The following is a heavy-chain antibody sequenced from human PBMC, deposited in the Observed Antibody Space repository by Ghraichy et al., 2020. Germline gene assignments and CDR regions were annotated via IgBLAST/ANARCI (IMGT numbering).Heavy chain of an antibody. CDR2: INRDGSST. Sequence: GGSLRLSCAASGFTFSAYWMHWVRQAPGKGLVWVSRINRDGSSTSYADSVKGRFTTSRDNAKNTLNLQMNSLRAEDTAVYYCARGPDYYGSGSDYWGQGILVTVSS. CDR3: ARGPDYYGSGSDY. D-gene: IGHD3-10*01. J-gene: IGHJ4*02. V-gene: IGHV3-74*01. CDR1: GFTFSAYW.